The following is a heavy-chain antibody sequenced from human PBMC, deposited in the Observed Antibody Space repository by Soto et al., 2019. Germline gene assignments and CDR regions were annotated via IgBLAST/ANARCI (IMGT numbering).Heavy chain of an antibody. D-gene: IGHD3-10*01. Sequence: GGSLRLSCAASGFTFSDYYMNWIRQAPGKGLEWVSYISSSGSYTNYADSVKGRFTISRDNAKNSLNLQMNSLRAEDTAVYYCARGSFRLLWFENPIDYWGQGTLVTVSS. J-gene: IGHJ4*02. CDR1: GFTFSDYY. CDR2: ISSSGSYT. V-gene: IGHV3-11*05. CDR3: ARGSFRLLWFENPIDY.